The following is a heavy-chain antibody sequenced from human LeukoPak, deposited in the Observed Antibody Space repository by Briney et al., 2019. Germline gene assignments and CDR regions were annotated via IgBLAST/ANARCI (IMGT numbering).Heavy chain of an antibody. D-gene: IGHD2-2*01. Sequence: SETLSLTCTVSGGSISSYYWSWIRQPPGKGLEWIGYIYYSGSTNYNPSLKSRVTISVDTSKNQFSLKLSSVTAADTAVYYCARALGYCSSTSCYFDLWGRGTLVTVSS. CDR3: ARALGYCSSTSCYFDL. CDR1: GGSISSYY. CDR2: IYYSGST. V-gene: IGHV4-59*01. J-gene: IGHJ2*01.